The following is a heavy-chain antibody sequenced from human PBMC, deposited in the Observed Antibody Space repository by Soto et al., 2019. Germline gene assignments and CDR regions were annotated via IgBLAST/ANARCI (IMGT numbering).Heavy chain of an antibody. CDR3: ARYSYYCGSKYGCWHDP. Sequence: ETLSLTCTVSGGSISSSSYYWGWIRQPPGKGLEWIGSIYYSGSTYYNPSLKSRVTISVDTSKNQFSLKLSSVTAADTAVYYCARYSYYCGSKYGCWHDPWGQGTLVIVSS. V-gene: IGHV4-39*01. CDR2: IYYSGST. J-gene: IGHJ5*02. CDR1: GGSISSSSYY. D-gene: IGHD3-10*01.